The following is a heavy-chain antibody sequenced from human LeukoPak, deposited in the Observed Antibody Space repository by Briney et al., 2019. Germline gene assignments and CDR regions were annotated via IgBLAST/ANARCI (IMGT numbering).Heavy chain of an antibody. D-gene: IGHD2-2*01. V-gene: IGHV4-4*02. CDR1: GGSISSSNW. CDR3: ARASIVVVPAAIKEDAFDI. CDR2: IYHSGST. J-gene: IGHJ3*02. Sequence: SGTLSLTCAVSGGSISSSNWWSWVRQPPGKGLEWIGEIYHSGSTNYNPSLKSRVTMSVDTSKNQFSLKLSSVTAADTAVYYCARASIVVVPAAIKEDAFDIWGQGTMVTVSS.